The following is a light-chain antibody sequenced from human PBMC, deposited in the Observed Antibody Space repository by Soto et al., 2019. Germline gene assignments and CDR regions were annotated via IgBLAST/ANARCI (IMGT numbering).Light chain of an antibody. Sequence: EIVMTQSPATLSVPPGERATLSCTASQSVSTNLAWYQQKPGQAPRLLMYVASTRATGIPARFSGSGSGTEFTLTISSLQSEDFAIYYCQQYDSRPPYTFGQGTKLEIK. CDR1: QSVSTN. CDR2: VAS. V-gene: IGKV3-15*01. J-gene: IGKJ2*01. CDR3: QQYDSRPPYT.